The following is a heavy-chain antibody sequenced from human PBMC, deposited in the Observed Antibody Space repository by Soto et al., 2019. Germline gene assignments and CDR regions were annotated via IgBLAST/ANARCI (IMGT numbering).Heavy chain of an antibody. J-gene: IGHJ5*02. V-gene: IGHV4-31*03. CDR2: IYYSGST. Sequence: TLSLSFTVSGGSISSGGYYWSWIRQHPGKGLELIGYIYYSGSTYYNPSLKSRVTISVDTSKNQFSLKLSSVTAADTAVYYCARERVDTAMVIFNWFDXWGQGTLVTVSX. D-gene: IGHD5-18*01. CDR1: GGSISSGGYY. CDR3: ARERVDTAMVIFNWFDX.